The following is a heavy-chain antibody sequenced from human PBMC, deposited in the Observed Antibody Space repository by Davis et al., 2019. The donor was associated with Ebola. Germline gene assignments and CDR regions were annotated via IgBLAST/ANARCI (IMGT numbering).Heavy chain of an antibody. J-gene: IGHJ3*02. Sequence: LSLPCAASGFPFSSYWMHWVRQAPGKGLVWVSRINSDGSSTSYADSVKGRFTISRDNAKNTLYLQMNSLRAEDTAVYYCARALRLLEWLLPYEDAFDIWGQGTMVTVSS. CDR1: GFPFSSYW. CDR3: ARALRLLEWLLPYEDAFDI. CDR2: INSDGSST. V-gene: IGHV3-74*01. D-gene: IGHD3-3*01.